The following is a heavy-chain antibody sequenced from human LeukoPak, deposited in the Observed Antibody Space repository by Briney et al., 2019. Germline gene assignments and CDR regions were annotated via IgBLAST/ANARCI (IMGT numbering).Heavy chain of an antibody. J-gene: IGHJ4*02. Sequence: GASLRLSCAASGFTFSSYSMNWVRQAPGKGLEWVSYISSSSSRIYYADSVRGRFTISRDNAKSSLYLQMNSLRAEDTAVYYCARADKGGYYDSSGYDYWGQGTLVTVSS. D-gene: IGHD3-22*01. CDR1: GFTFSSYS. V-gene: IGHV3-48*01. CDR3: ARADKGGYYDSSGYDY. CDR2: ISSSSSRI.